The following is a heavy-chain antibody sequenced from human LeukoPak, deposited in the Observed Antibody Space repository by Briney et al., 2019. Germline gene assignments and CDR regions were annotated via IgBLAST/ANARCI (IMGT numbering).Heavy chain of an antibody. CDR2: ISAYNGNT. CDR1: GYTFTSYG. J-gene: IGHJ4*02. Sequence: ASVKVSCKASGYTFTSYGISWVQQAPGQGLEWMGWISAYNGNTNYAQKLQGRVTMTTDTSTSTAYMELRSLRSDDTAVYCARASGWSTFDYWGQGTLVTVSS. V-gene: IGHV1-18*04. D-gene: IGHD6-19*01. CDR3: ARASGWSTFDY.